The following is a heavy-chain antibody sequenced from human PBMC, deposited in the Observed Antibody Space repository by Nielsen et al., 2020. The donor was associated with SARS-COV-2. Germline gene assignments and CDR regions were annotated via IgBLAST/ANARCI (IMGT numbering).Heavy chain of an antibody. V-gene: IGHV3-21*01. CDR2: ISSSSSYI. Sequence: GESLKISCAASGFTFSSYSMNWVRQAPGKGLEWVSSISSSSSYIYYADSVKGRFTISRDNAKNSLYLQMNSLRAEDTAVYYCARTYYDSSGFSNYGMDVWGQGTTVTVSS. D-gene: IGHD3-22*01. J-gene: IGHJ6*02. CDR1: GFTFSSYS. CDR3: ARTYYDSSGFSNYGMDV.